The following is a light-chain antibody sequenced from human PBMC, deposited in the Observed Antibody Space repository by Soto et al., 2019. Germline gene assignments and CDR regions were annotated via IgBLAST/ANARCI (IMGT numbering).Light chain of an antibody. CDR3: HQYKT. Sequence: MTHSGAILLSSGGGRVNSSCRASESISSWLAWYQQKPGKAPKLLIYDASSLESGVPSRLCGRGSGTEFTLTISGLQPDDFATYYCHQYKTFGQGTNVDIK. CDR2: DAS. J-gene: IGKJ1*01. V-gene: IGKV1-5*01. CDR1: ESISSW.